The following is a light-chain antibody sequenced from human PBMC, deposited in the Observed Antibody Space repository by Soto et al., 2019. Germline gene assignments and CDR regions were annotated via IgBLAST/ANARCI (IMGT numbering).Light chain of an antibody. J-gene: IGKJ4*01. CDR2: DTS. CDR3: QPYNNWPLT. V-gene: IGKV3-15*01. CDR1: QGIGDT. Sequence: EVVMTQSPATLSVSPGEGVTLSCMANQGIGDTLAWHQHKPGQTPRLLIYDTSTRATGVPTRFSGSRSGAEFTLTINSLQSEDFAVYYCQPYNNWPLTFGGGTKV.